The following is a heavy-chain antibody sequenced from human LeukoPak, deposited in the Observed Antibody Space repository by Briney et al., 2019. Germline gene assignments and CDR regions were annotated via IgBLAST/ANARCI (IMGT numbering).Heavy chain of an antibody. CDR2: ITYNGGNK. CDR1: GFRFSHYA. CDR3: ARDKTYYYDSSGYLLY. D-gene: IGHD3-22*01. Sequence: GGSLRLSCAASGFRFSHYAIHWVRQAPGKGLEWVSLITYNGGNKYYADSVKGRFTIDRDNSKNTVYLQMNSLRAEDTAVYYCARDKTYYYDSSGYLLYWGQGTLVTVSS. V-gene: IGHV3-30*04. J-gene: IGHJ4*02.